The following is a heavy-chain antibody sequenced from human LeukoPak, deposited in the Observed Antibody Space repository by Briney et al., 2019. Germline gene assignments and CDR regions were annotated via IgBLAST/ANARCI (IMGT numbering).Heavy chain of an antibody. CDR2: ISSSSSYI. Sequence: GGSLRLSCAASGFTLSNYAMNWVRQAPGKGLEWVSSISSSSSYIYYADSVKGRFTISRDNAKNSLYLQMNSLRAEDTAVYYCARAEVDGGAFDIWGQGTMVTVSS. CDR3: ARAEVDGGAFDI. CDR1: GFTLSNYA. D-gene: IGHD4-23*01. V-gene: IGHV3-21*01. J-gene: IGHJ3*02.